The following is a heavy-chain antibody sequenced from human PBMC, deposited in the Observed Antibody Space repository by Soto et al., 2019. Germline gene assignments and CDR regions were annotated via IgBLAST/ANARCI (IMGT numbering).Heavy chain of an antibody. CDR2: ISGSGGST. CDR3: AKTPTTIFGVAANFDY. CDR1: GFTFSSYA. D-gene: IGHD3-3*01. V-gene: IGHV3-23*01. J-gene: IGHJ4*02. Sequence: GGSLRLSCAASGFTFSSYAMSWVRQAPGKGLEWVSAISGSGGSTYYADSVKGRFTISRDNSKNTLYLQMNSLRAEDTAVYYCAKTPTTIFGVAANFDYWGQGTLVTVSS.